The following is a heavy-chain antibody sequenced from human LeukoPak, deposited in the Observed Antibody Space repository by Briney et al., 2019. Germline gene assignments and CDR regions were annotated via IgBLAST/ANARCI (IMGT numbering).Heavy chain of an antibody. J-gene: IGHJ4*02. Sequence: GGSLRLSCAASGFTFSSYVMSWVRQAPGKGLEWVSTISGSGGSTYYTDSVKGRLTISRDNSKNTLYLQMNSLRAEDTAVYYCAKEVGYFDYWGQGTLVTVSS. CDR3: AKEVGYFDY. CDR2: ISGSGGST. CDR1: GFTFSSYV. V-gene: IGHV3-23*01. D-gene: IGHD1-26*01.